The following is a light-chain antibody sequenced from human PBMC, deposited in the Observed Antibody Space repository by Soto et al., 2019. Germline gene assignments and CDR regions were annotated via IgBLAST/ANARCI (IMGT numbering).Light chain of an antibody. V-gene: IGLV2-8*01. CDR1: SSDIGSYDL. J-gene: IGLJ3*02. CDR2: DVT. Sequence: QSALTQPASVSGSPGQSITISCTGTSSDIGSYDLVSWYQQHPGKAPKLIIYDVTKRPSGVPDRFSGSKSGNTASLTVSGLQAEDEDDYFCNSYAGSDNYVLFGGGTQLTVL. CDR3: NSYAGSDNYVL.